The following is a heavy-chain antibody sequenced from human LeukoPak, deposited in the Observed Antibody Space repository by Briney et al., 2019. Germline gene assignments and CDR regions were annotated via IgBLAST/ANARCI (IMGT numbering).Heavy chain of an antibody. Sequence: GGSLRLSCAASGFTFSNYAMSWVRQAPGKGLEWVSPMSGSGGSTYYVDSVKGRFTISRDNSKNTLDLQLNSLRAEDTAIYYCAKNAVRGVVTTYYFDYWGQGTLVTVSS. J-gene: IGHJ4*02. D-gene: IGHD3-10*01. V-gene: IGHV3-23*01. CDR3: AKNAVRGVVTTYYFDY. CDR1: GFTFSNYA. CDR2: MSGSGGST.